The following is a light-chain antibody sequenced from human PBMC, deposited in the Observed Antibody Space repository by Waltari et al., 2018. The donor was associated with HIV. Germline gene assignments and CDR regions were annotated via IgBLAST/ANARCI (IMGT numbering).Light chain of an antibody. V-gene: IGLV2-14*01. CDR2: EVS. J-gene: IGLJ3*02. CDR3: SSYTTTTSSGWAGWL. CDR1: SSDVGGYNY. Sequence: QSALTQPASVSGSPGQSITISCTGTSSDVGGYNYVSWYQQHPGKAPKRIVYEVSKRPSGVSNRLSGSKSGNTASLTISGLQSEDEADYFCSSYTTTTSSGWAGWLFGRGTKLTVL.